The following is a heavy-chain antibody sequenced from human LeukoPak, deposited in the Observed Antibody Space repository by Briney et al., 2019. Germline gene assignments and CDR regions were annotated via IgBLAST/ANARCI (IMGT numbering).Heavy chain of an antibody. D-gene: IGHD3-9*01. CDR3: AKERYDILTGYYNWFDP. Sequence: GGSLRLACAASGFTFGDYAMHWVRHAPGKGLEWVSLVSGDGGSTYYADSVKGRFTISRDNSKNSLYLQMNSLRTEDTALYYCAKERYDILTGYYNWFDPWGQGTLVTVSS. CDR1: GFTFGDYA. J-gene: IGHJ5*02. CDR2: VSGDGGST. V-gene: IGHV3-43*02.